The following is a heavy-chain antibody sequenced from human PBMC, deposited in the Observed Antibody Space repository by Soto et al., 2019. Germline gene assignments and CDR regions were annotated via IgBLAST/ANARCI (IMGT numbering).Heavy chain of an antibody. Sequence: QVQLVQSGAEVKKPGASVKVSCKASGYTFTSYGISWVRQAPGQGLEWMGWISAYNGNTNYAQKLQGRVTMTTDTPTSTAYMERRSLRSDATAVYYCAGDPPYSSGGYRSDWGQGTLVTVSS. V-gene: IGHV1-18*01. J-gene: IGHJ4*02. CDR3: AGDPPYSSGGYRSD. CDR1: GYTFTSYG. CDR2: ISAYNGNT. D-gene: IGHD6-19*01.